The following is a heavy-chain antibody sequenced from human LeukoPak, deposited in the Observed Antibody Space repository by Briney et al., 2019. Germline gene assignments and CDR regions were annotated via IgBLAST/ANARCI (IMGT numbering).Heavy chain of an antibody. CDR1: GGPISSGGYY. Sequence: SQTLPLTCTVSGGPISSGGYYWSWIRQHPGKGLECLGYIYYSGSTYYNPSLKSRVTISVDTSKNQFSLKLSSVTAADTAVYYCARYPRQYDSSGYRWFDPWGQGTLVTVSS. CDR2: IYYSGST. J-gene: IGHJ5*02. D-gene: IGHD3-22*01. CDR3: ARYPRQYDSSGYRWFDP. V-gene: IGHV4-31*03.